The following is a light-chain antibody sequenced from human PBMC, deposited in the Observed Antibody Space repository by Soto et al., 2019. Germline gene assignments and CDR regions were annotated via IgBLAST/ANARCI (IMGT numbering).Light chain of an antibody. Sequence: EIVLTQSPATLSLSPGERATLSCRASQSVSSYLAWYQQKPGQAPRLLIYGASNRATGIPDRFSGSGSGTDFTLTISSLQSEDFAVYYCQQYNNWPPWTFGQGTKVDIK. CDR3: QQYNNWPPWT. V-gene: IGKV3-11*01. J-gene: IGKJ1*01. CDR1: QSVSSY. CDR2: GAS.